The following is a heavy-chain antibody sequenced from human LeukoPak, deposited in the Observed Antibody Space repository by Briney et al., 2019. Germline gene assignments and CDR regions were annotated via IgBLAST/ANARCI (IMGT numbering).Heavy chain of an antibody. D-gene: IGHD2-21*01. V-gene: IGHV3-21*01. CDR1: GFTFSSYS. J-gene: IGHJ6*03. CDR3: ARAVSRIVEHYKAV. CDR2: ISSSSSYI. Sequence: VGSLRLSCAASGFTFSSYSMNWVPQAPGKGLKWVSSISSSSSYIYYADSVKGRFTISRDNAKNSLYLKMNRLRAEDTAVYYCARAVSRIVEHYKAVCGTGSTVTVSS.